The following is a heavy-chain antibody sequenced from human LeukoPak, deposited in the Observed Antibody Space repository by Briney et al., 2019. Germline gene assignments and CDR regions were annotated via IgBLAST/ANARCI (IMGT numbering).Heavy chain of an antibody. CDR3: ARVAYYYDSSGWEKAFDI. D-gene: IGHD3-22*01. Sequence: ASVKVSCKASGGTFSSYAISWVRQAPGQGLEWMGWINPNSGGTNYAQKFQGRVTMTRDTSISTAYMELSRLRSDDTAVYYCARVAYYYDSSGWEKAFDIWGQGTMVTVSS. CDR2: INPNSGGT. J-gene: IGHJ3*02. V-gene: IGHV1-2*02. CDR1: GGTFSSYA.